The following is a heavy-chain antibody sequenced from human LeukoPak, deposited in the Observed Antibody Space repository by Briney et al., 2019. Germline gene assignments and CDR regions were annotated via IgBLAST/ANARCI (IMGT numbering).Heavy chain of an antibody. D-gene: IGHD6-6*01. CDR3: AKVGYSSSRRVELPFDY. CDR2: ISYDGSNK. J-gene: IGHJ4*02. CDR1: GFTFSCYG. Sequence: GGSLRLSCAASGFTFSCYGMHWVRQAPGKGLEWVAVISYDGSNKYYADSVKGRFTISRDNSKNTLYLQMNSLRAEDTAVYYCAKVGYSSSRRVELPFDYWGQGTLVTVSS. V-gene: IGHV3-30*18.